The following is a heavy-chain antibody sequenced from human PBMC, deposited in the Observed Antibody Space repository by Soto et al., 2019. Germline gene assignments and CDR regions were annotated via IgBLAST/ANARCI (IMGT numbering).Heavy chain of an antibody. CDR2: MNPNTGNT. CDR3: ARENGMDV. V-gene: IGHV1-8*01. J-gene: IGHJ6*02. Sequence: QVQLVQSGAEVKKPGASVRVSCKASGYTSNNYDINWVRQATGQGLEWMGWMNPNTGNTGHAQKFQDRVTMTRDTSIRTAYMELTSLTYEDTAVYYCARENGMDVWGQGTTVTVSS. CDR1: GYTSNNYD.